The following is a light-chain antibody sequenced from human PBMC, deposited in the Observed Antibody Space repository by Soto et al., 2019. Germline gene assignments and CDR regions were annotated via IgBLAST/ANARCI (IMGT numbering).Light chain of an antibody. CDR2: EVH. V-gene: IGLV2-14*01. CDR3: SSYRSTITFYV. J-gene: IGLJ1*01. CDR1: SSDIGAYDY. Sequence: QSALTQPASVSGSPGQSITISCTGTSSDIGAYDYVSWYQQHPGKAPKLIIYEVHNRPSGVSNRVAGYKSGTTASLTRSGLQAEDEVDYYCSSYRSTITFYVFGTGIKLTVL.